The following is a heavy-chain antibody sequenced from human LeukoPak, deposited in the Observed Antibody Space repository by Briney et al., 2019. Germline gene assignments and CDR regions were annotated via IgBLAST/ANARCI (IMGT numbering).Heavy chain of an antibody. CDR2: ISATASST. V-gene: IGHV3-23*01. J-gene: IGHJ4*02. CDR3: AKPSRRGLGPDAKISIPLFFDS. Sequence: PTGGSLRLSCAASGFSFISHAMTWVRQAPGKGPEWGSTISATASSTYYADSVKCRFRISRDNSNNTLYLQMHSLRAEDTAIYYCAKPSRRGLGPDAKISIPLFFDSGGQGILVTVSS. CDR1: GFSFISHA. D-gene: IGHD2-2*01.